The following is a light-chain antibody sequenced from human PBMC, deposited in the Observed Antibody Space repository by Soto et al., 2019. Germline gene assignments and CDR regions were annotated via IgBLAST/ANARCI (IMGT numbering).Light chain of an antibody. V-gene: IGKV3-20*01. CDR2: GAS. CDR3: QQYGSSPGT. J-gene: IGKJ1*01. Sequence: EIVMTQSPATLSVSPGERATLSCRASQSVGSDLAWYQQKPGQAPRLVIYGASSRATGIPDRFSGSGSGTDLTLTISRLEPGDFAVYYCQQYGSSPGTFGQGTKVDIK. CDR1: QSVGSD.